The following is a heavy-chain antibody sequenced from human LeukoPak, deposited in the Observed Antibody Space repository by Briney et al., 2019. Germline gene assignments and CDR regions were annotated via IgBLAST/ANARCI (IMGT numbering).Heavy chain of an antibody. CDR3: ARESITGDRDFDY. Sequence: GGSLRLSCAASGFTFSSYSMNWVRQAPWRGLEWLSYISSGSRTIYYADSVKGRFTISIDNAKNSLYFQMNSLRVDDTAVYYCARESITGDRDFDYWGQGTLITVSS. CDR2: ISSGSRTI. J-gene: IGHJ4*02. V-gene: IGHV3-48*01. CDR1: GFTFSSYS. D-gene: IGHD7-27*01.